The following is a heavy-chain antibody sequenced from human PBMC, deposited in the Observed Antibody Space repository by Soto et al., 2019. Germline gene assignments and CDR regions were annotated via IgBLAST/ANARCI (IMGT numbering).Heavy chain of an antibody. CDR3: ADRTRDGYNDY. D-gene: IGHD5-12*01. V-gene: IGHV1-69*06. Sequence: ASVKVSCKASVGTFSSYAISCVRQAPGQGLEWMGGIIPIFGTANYAQKFQGRVTITADKSTSTALMELSRLRSEDTAVYYCADRTRDGYNDYWGQGTLVTVPS. J-gene: IGHJ4*02. CDR2: IIPIFGTA. CDR1: VGTFSSYA.